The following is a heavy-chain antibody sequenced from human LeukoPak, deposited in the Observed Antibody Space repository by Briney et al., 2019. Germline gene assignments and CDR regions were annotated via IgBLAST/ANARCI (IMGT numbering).Heavy chain of an antibody. CDR3: AKVSGGIQIWPQPFGDGMDV. CDR2: ISATGDNT. J-gene: IGHJ6*02. D-gene: IGHD5-18*01. Sequence: GGSLRLSCAASRFSFNSYVMSWVRQAPGKGLECVCGISATGDNTYYADSVKGRFTISRDNSKNTLYLQMNSLRVEDTAVYYCAKVSGGIQIWPQPFGDGMDVWGQGTTVTVSS. V-gene: IGHV3-23*01. CDR1: RFSFNSYV.